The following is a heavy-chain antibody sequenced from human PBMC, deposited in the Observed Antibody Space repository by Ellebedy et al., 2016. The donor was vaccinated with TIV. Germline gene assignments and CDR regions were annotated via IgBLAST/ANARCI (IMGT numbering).Heavy chain of an antibody. CDR3: ARAGGSGSFHSSNFDY. D-gene: IGHD3-10*01. V-gene: IGHV3-30-3*01. Sequence: PGGSLRLSCAVSGFTFSSYVMHWVRQAPGKGLEWVAVISYDGSNKYYADSVKGRFTISRDNSKNTVYLQMNSLRAEDTAMYYCARAGGSGSFHSSNFDYWGQGALATVSS. CDR2: ISYDGSNK. CDR1: GFTFSSYV. J-gene: IGHJ4*02.